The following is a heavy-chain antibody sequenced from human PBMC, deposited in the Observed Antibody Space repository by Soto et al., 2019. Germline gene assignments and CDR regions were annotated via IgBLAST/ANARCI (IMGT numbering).Heavy chain of an antibody. D-gene: IGHD2-2*03. CDR3: AREGVDIVVVPAANFPYMDV. Sequence: SQTLSLTCAISGDSVSSNSAAWNWIRQSPSRGLEWLGRTYYRSKWYNDYAVSVKSRITINPDTSKNQFSLQLNSVTPEDTAVYYCAREGVDIVVVPAANFPYMDVWGKGTTVTV. V-gene: IGHV6-1*01. CDR2: TYYRSKWYN. J-gene: IGHJ6*03. CDR1: GDSVSSNSAA.